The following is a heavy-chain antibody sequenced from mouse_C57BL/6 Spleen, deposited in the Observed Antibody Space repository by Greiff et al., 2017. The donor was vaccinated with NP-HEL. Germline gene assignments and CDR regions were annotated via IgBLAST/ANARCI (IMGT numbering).Heavy chain of an antibody. Sequence: ESGPGLVKPSQSLSLTCSVTGYSITSGYYWNWIRQFPGNKLEWMGYISYDGSNNYNPSLKNRISITRDTSKNQFFLKLNSVTTEDTASYYCARGIYYGIYVDAMDYWGQGTSVTVSS. J-gene: IGHJ4*01. V-gene: IGHV3-6*01. CDR3: ARGIYYGIYVDAMDY. D-gene: IGHD2-1*01. CDR1: GYSITSGYY. CDR2: ISYDGSN.